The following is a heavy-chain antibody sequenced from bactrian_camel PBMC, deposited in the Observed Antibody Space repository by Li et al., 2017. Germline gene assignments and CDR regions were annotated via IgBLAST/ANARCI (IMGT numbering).Heavy chain of an antibody. Sequence: QVQLVESGGGLVQPGGSLRPSCSASGFAYSRYYMSWIRQAPGKGLEWVSSISSDGSSSENEDSVKGRFTISRDNAKNTLYLQLNSLKTEGTALYYCASMNLGYWAVAYWGQGTQVTVS. V-gene: IGHV3-2*01. J-gene: IGHJ4*01. CDR1: GFAYSRYY. D-gene: IGHD2*01. CDR2: ISSDGSSS. CDR3: ASMNLGYWAVAY.